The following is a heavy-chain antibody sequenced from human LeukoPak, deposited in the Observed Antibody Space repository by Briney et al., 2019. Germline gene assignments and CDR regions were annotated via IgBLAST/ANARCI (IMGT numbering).Heavy chain of an antibody. CDR3: ARMRYDSSGYYPFDY. D-gene: IGHD3-22*01. CDR2: INPNSGGT. J-gene: IGHJ4*02. CDR1: GYTFTGYY. V-gene: IGHV1-2*02. Sequence: ASVKVSCKASGYTFTGYYMHWVRQAPGQGLEWMGWINPNSGGTNYAQKFQGRVTMTRDTSISTAYMELSRLRSDDTAVYYCARMRYDSSGYYPFDYWGQGTLVTVSS.